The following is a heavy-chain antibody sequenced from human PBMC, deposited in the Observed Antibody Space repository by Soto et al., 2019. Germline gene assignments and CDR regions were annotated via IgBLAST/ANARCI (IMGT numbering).Heavy chain of an antibody. CDR2: INAYNGNT. Sequence: QVQLVQSGAEVKNPGASVKVSCKASGYSFTRYGIGWARQAPGQGLEWMGWINAYNGNTNYAQNPQGRLTLTTDPSTTTAYMELRSLRSNDTAIYYCAMVDVYVTPSPQDVWGQGTTVTVSS. CDR1: GYSFTRYG. V-gene: IGHV1-18*01. CDR3: AMVDVYVTPSPQDV. D-gene: IGHD3-16*01. J-gene: IGHJ6*02.